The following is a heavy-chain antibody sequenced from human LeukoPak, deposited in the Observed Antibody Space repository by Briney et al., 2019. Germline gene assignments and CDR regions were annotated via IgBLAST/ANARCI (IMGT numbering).Heavy chain of an antibody. D-gene: IGHD1-1*01. V-gene: IGHV4-39*07. CDR2: IYYSGTT. CDR3: ARDRKGIPTPGTTLVNWFDP. CDR1: GSSIIIISQV. J-gene: IGHJ5*02. Sequence: PSETLSLTGIVSGSSIIIISQVWGGPRQAPGRRVGWIGSIYYSGTTYCNPSLKSRVTISIETSKNQFSLKLNSVTAADTAVYYCARDRKGIPTPGTTLVNWFDPWGQGTLVTVSS.